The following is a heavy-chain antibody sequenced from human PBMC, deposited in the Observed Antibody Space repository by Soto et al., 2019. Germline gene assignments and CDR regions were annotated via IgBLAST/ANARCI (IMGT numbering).Heavy chain of an antibody. D-gene: IGHD6-6*01. CDR1: GFTFSSYG. Sequence: QVQLVESGGGVVQPGRSLRLSCAASGFTFSSYGMHWVRQAPGKGLEWVAVIWYDGSNKYYADSVKGRFTISRDNSKNTLYLQMNSLRAEDTAVYYCARGRYSSSSRTFYYYYYGMDVW. CDR2: IWYDGSNK. CDR3: ARGRYSSSSRTFYYYYYGMDV. J-gene: IGHJ6*01. V-gene: IGHV3-33*01.